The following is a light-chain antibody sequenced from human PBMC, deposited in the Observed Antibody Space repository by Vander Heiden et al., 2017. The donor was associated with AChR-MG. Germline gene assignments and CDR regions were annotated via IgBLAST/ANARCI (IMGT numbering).Light chain of an antibody. CDR2: DDS. J-gene: IGLJ2*01. Sequence: SYVLTQPPSVSVAPGQTARITCGGDNIGSKSVHWYQPKPGQAPVLVVYDDSDRPAGSPERFSGSNSGNTATLTISRVEAGDEADYYWQVWDSSSDPLVFGGGTKLTVL. V-gene: IGLV3-21*02. CDR1: NIGSKS. CDR3: QVWDSSSDPLV.